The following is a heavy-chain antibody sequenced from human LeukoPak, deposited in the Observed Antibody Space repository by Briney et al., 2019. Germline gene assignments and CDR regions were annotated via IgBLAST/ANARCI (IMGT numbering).Heavy chain of an antibody. Sequence: SESLSLTCAVSGGSISSSNWWSWVRQSPGKGLEWIGEIYHSGSTNYNPSLKSRVTISVDKSKNQFSLKLSSVTAADTAVYYCASAAVASRSDYWGQGTLVTVSS. D-gene: IGHD6-19*01. CDR3: ASAAVASRSDY. CDR1: GGSISSSNW. V-gene: IGHV4-4*02. J-gene: IGHJ4*02. CDR2: IYHSGST.